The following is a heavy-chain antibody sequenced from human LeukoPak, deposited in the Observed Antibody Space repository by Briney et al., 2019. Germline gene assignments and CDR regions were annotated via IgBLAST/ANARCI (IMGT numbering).Heavy chain of an antibody. CDR2: ISSSSSYI. Sequence: VGSLRLSCAASGFTFSSYSMNWVRQAPGKGLEWVSSISSSSSYIYYADSVKGRFTISRDNAKNSLYLQMNSLRAEDTAVYYCARDPGPRPGGYWGQGTLVTVSS. CDR1: GFTFSSYS. CDR3: ARDPGPRPGGY. D-gene: IGHD2-15*01. V-gene: IGHV3-21*01. J-gene: IGHJ4*02.